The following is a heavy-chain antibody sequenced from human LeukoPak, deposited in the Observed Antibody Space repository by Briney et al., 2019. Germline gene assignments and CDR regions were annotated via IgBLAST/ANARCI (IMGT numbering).Heavy chain of an antibody. Sequence: GGSLRLSCAASGFTVSNYAMSWVRQAPGKGLEWVSAISGGGDITFYADSVKGRFTISRGTSKNTLHLQMNSLRAEDTALYYCAKKSDRSWSDYFDSWGQGTLVTVSS. CDR1: GFTVSNYA. CDR3: AKKSDRSWSDYFDS. D-gene: IGHD6-13*01. CDR2: ISGGGDIT. V-gene: IGHV3-23*01. J-gene: IGHJ4*02.